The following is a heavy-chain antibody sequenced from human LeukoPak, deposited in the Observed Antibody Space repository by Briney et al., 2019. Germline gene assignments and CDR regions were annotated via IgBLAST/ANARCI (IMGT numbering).Heavy chain of an antibody. Sequence: PSETLSLTCTVTGGSISSGSYYWGWIRQPPGKGLEWIGSIYYTGGTYNNPSLKSRVTISVDTSKNQFSLKLSSVTAADTAMYYCARGAALVTDKYFDYWGHGTLVTVSS. CDR1: GGSISSGSYY. J-gene: IGHJ4*01. V-gene: IGHV4-39*01. CDR2: IYYTGGT. CDR3: ARGAALVTDKYFDY. D-gene: IGHD5-18*01.